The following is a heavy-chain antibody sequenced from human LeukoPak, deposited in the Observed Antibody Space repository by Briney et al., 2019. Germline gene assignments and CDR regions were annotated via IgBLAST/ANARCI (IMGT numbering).Heavy chain of an antibody. V-gene: IGHV1-2*02. CDR2: INPNSGGT. D-gene: IGHD2-21*01. Sequence: ASVKVSCRASGYTYTGYYMHWVPQAPGQGLEWMGWINPNSGGTNYAQKFQGRVTMTRDTSISTAYMELSRLRSDDTAVYYCARGAGYSNYMDVWGKGTTVTVSS. J-gene: IGHJ6*03. CDR1: GYTYTGYY. CDR3: ARGAGYSNYMDV.